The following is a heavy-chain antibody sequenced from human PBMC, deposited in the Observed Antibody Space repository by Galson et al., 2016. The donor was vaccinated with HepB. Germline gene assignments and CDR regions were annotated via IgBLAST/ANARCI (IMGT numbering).Heavy chain of an antibody. Sequence: SLRLSCAVSGFTFIDYAMSWVRQAPGKGLEWVSGISGSGGHTYYADSEKGRFTIFRDNSKNTLYLQMSGLRVEDTAVFYCAKEPYGSGWFGQFDPWGQGTLVSVSS. V-gene: IGHV3-23*01. CDR3: AKEPYGSGWFGQFDP. D-gene: IGHD6-19*01. CDR2: ISGSGGHT. J-gene: IGHJ5*02. CDR1: GFTFIDYA.